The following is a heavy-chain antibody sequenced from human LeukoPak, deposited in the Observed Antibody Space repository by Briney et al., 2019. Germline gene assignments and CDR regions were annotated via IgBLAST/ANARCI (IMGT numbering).Heavy chain of an antibody. D-gene: IGHD2-2*01. CDR3: ARQPVVPAAYYYMDV. V-gene: IGHV4-39*01. J-gene: IGHJ6*03. CDR2: IYYSGST. CDR1: GFTFSSYG. Sequence: GSLRLSCAASGFTFSSYGMHWVRQAPGKGLEWIGSIYYSGSTFYNPSLKSPVTISVDTSKSQFSLKLSSVTAADTAVYYCARQPVVPAAYYYMDVWGKGTTVTVSS.